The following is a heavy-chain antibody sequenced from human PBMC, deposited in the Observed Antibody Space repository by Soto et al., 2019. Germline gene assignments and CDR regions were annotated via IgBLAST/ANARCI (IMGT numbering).Heavy chain of an antibody. CDR2: INTGNGNT. D-gene: IGHD1-7*01. CDR3: ARFWNYEFYFDC. CDR1: GYAFNSYA. J-gene: IGHJ4*02. V-gene: IGHV1-3*04. Sequence: QVQLVQSGAEEKKPGASVKVSCKASGYAFNSYAMHWVRQAPGIRVEWLSWINTGNGNTKDSPKFKGRVTITRDTSAGTAHMELSSLRSEDTAVYYCARFWNYEFYFDCWGQGTLVTVSS.